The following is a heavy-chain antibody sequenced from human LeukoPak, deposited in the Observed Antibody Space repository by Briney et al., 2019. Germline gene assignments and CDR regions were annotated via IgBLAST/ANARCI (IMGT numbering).Heavy chain of an antibody. CDR1: GYIFTSYW. V-gene: IGHV5-51*01. CDR2: IYPGDSDT. J-gene: IGHJ4*02. D-gene: IGHD3-22*01. Sequence: GGSLKISCKGSGYIFTSYWIGWVRQMPGKGLEWMGIIYPGDSDTRYSPSFQGQVTISADKYISTAYLQWSSLKPSDTAMFYCARQPDSSGSPLYWGQGTLVSVSS. CDR3: ARQPDSSGSPLY.